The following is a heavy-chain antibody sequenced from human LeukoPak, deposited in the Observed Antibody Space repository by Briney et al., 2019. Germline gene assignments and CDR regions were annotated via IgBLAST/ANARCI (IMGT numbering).Heavy chain of an antibody. CDR3: ARGPTVTTDY. D-gene: IGHD4-17*01. CDR2: IYYSGSS. CDR1: GGSISSSSHY. Sequence: SETLSLTCTVSGGSISSSSHYWGWFRQPPGKGLEWIGYIYYSGSSFCNPSLKSRVTMSVDTSKNQFSLRLNSVTAADTAVYYCARGPTVTTDYWGQGSLVTVSS. J-gene: IGHJ4*02. V-gene: IGHV4-39*01.